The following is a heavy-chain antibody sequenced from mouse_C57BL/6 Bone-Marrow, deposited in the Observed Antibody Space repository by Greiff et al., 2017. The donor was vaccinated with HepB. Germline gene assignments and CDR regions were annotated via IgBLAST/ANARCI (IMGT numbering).Heavy chain of an antibody. CDR1: GYSFTDYN. CDR3: ARGNYGSSYDFDY. V-gene: IGHV1-39*01. J-gene: IGHJ2*01. Sequence: VQLQQSGPELVKPGASVKISCKASGYSFTDYNMNWVKQSTGKSLEWIGVINPNYGTTSYNQKFKGKATLTADQSSSTAYMQLNSLTSEDSAVYYCARGNYGSSYDFDYWGQGTTLTVSS. D-gene: IGHD1-1*01. CDR2: INPNYGTT.